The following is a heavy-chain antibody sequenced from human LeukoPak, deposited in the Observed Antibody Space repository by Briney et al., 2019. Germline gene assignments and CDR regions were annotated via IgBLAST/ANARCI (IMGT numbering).Heavy chain of an antibody. D-gene: IGHD4-17*01. CDR2: ISYDGSNK. V-gene: IGHV3-30*04. CDR1: GFTFSSYA. J-gene: IGHJ3*02. Sequence: GGSLRLSCAASGFTFSSYAMHWVRQAPGKGLEWVAVISYDGSNKYYADSVKGRFTISRDNSKNTLYLQMNSLRAEDTAVYYCARDGYGEPLRLPFDIWGQGTMVTVSS. CDR3: ARDGYGEPLRLPFDI.